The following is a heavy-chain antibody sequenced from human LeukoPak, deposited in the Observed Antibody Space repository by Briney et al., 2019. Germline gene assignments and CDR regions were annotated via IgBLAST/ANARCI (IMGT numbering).Heavy chain of an antibody. CDR2: INHSGST. CDR1: GYSISSGYY. Sequence: SETLSLTCTVSGYSISSGYYWGWIRQPPGKGLEWIGEINHSGSTNYNPSLKSRVTISVDTSKNQFSLKLSSVTAADTAVYYCARHVLRYFDWLLLWDYWGQGTLVTVSS. J-gene: IGHJ4*02. CDR3: ARHVLRYFDWLLLWDY. V-gene: IGHV4-38-2*02. D-gene: IGHD3-9*01.